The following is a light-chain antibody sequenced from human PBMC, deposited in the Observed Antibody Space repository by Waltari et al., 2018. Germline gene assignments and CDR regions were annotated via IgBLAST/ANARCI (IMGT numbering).Light chain of an antibody. Sequence: EVVLTQSPGTLSLSPGERATLSCRASQSVTSNYLAWYQQKPGQAPRLLIYGASSMATGIPDRFSGSGSGTDFTLTISRLEPEDFAIFYCQQYGTSQWTFGQGTKVEIK. CDR1: QSVTSNY. V-gene: IGKV3-20*01. CDR3: QQYGTSQWT. J-gene: IGKJ1*01. CDR2: GAS.